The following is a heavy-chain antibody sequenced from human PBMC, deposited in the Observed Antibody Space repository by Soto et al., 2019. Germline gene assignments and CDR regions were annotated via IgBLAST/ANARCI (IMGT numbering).Heavy chain of an antibody. CDR3: ARVPSP. Sequence: QLQLRESGSGLVKPSQTLYLTCAVSGGSISSGGYSWSWIRQPPGKGLEWIGYIYHSGSTYYNPSLKSRVTISVDRSKNQFSLKLSSVTAADTAVYYCARVPSPWGQGTLVTVSS. V-gene: IGHV4-30-2*01. CDR2: IYHSGST. J-gene: IGHJ5*02. CDR1: GGSISSGGYS.